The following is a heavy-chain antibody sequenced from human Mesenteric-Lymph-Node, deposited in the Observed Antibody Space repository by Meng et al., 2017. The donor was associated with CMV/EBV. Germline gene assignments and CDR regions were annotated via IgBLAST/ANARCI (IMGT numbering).Heavy chain of an antibody. D-gene: IGHD5-12*01. CDR3: ARRGSGGYFVL. CDR2: IMPMFRTS. J-gene: IGHJ4*02. Sequence: SCEAPGGSFSSSGLSWMRQVPGQALEWMGSIMPMFRTSNYAQKFQGRVSMTADESTRAAYMELSSLTSEDTAVYYCARRGSGGYFVLWGQGTLVTVSS. CDR1: GGSFSSSG. V-gene: IGHV1-69*01.